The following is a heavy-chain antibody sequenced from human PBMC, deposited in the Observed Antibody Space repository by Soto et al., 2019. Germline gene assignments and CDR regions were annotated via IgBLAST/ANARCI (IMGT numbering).Heavy chain of an antibody. CDR1: GFAFSSYA. V-gene: IGHV3-30*18. CDR3: AKLGYCTGGTCLDY. J-gene: IGHJ4*02. Sequence: QVPLVESGGGVVQPGRSLRLSCAASGFAFSSYAMHWVRQAPAKGLEWVALTTYDGNSQYFADSVKGRFTISRDNSKNTMYLHMNSLRAEDTAVYYCAKLGYCTGGTCLDYWGQGTLVTVSS. CDR2: TTYDGNSQ. D-gene: IGHD2-8*02.